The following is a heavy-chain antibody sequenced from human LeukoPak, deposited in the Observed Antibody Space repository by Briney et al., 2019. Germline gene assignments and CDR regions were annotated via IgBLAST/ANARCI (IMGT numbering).Heavy chain of an antibody. CDR1: GGSISSYY. Sequence: SETLSLTCTVSGGSISSYYWSWIRQPPGKGLEWIGYIYYSGSTNYNPSLKSRVTISVDTFKNQFSLKLSSVTAADTAVYYCARVGLSSGWPLFDYWGQGTLVTVSS. CDR2: IYYSGST. J-gene: IGHJ4*02. D-gene: IGHD6-19*01. CDR3: ARVGLSSGWPLFDY. V-gene: IGHV4-59*01.